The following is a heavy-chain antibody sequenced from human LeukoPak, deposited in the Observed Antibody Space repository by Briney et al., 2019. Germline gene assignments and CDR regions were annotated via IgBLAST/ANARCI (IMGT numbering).Heavy chain of an antibody. CDR2: ISVYNGNT. CDR1: GYTFTNYG. Sequence: GASVKVSCKASGYTFTNYGITWVRQAPGQGLEWMGWISVYNGNTNYAQKLQGRVTMTTDTSTSTAYMELRSLRSDDTAVYYCAAIAAAGQFDYWGQGTLVTVSS. CDR3: AAIAAAGQFDY. D-gene: IGHD6-13*01. J-gene: IGHJ4*02. V-gene: IGHV1-18*01.